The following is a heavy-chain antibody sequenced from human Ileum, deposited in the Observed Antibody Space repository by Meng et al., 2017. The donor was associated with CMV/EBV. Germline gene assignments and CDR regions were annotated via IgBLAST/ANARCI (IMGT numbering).Heavy chain of an antibody. CDR2: INSDGRST. Sequence: GGSLRLSCVASGFTFSSHWMHWVRQAPGEGLVWVSRINSDGRSTTYADSVKGRLTISRDNAKNTLYLQMNSLRAEDTAVYYCARAGFGVLTPLDYWGQGALVTVSS. CDR3: ARAGFGVLTPLDY. V-gene: IGHV3-74*03. CDR1: GFTFSSHW. D-gene: IGHD3-3*01. J-gene: IGHJ4*02.